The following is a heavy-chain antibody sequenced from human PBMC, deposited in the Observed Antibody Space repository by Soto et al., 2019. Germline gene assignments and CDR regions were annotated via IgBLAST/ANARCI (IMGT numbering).Heavy chain of an antibody. CDR1: GFTFSSYW. D-gene: IGHD6-19*01. CDR3: AREGIAVAGTDY. Sequence: EVQLVESGGGLVQPGGSLRLSCAASGFTFSSYWMSWVRQAPGKGLEWVANIKQDGSEKYYVDSVKGRFTISRDTANNSPYLQMNVLRAEDTAVYYCAREGIAVAGTDYCVHGTLVTVSS. V-gene: IGHV3-7*01. CDR2: IKQDGSEK. J-gene: IGHJ4*01.